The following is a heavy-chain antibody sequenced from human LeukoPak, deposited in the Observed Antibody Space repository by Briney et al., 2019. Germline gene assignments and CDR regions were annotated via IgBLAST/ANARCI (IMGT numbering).Heavy chain of an antibody. V-gene: IGHV4-30-4*01. Sequence: SQTLSLTCTVSGGSISSGDYYWSWIRQPPGKGLEWIGNIYYSGSTYYNPSLKSRVTISVDTSKNQFSLKLSSVTAADTAVYYCARADDYYGSGSPQVFDYWGQGTLVTVSS. CDR3: ARADDYYGSGSPQVFDY. D-gene: IGHD3-10*01. CDR2: IYYSGST. CDR1: GGSISSGDYY. J-gene: IGHJ4*02.